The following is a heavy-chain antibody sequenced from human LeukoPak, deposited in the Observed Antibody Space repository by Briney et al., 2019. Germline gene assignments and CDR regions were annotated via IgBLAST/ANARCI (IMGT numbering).Heavy chain of an antibody. Sequence: ASVTVSCKASGYTFTGYYMHWVRQAPGQGLAWMGWINPNSGGTNYAQKFQGGVTMTRDTSISTAYMELSRLRSDDTDVYYCARHDYYDSSGYSLVDYWGQGTLVTVSS. D-gene: IGHD3-22*01. CDR3: ARHDYYDSSGYSLVDY. V-gene: IGHV1-2*02. CDR1: GYTFTGYY. CDR2: INPNSGGT. J-gene: IGHJ4*02.